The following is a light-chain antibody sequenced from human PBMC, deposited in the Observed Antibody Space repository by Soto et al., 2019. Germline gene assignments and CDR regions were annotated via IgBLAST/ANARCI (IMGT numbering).Light chain of an antibody. CDR3: CSYAATYVYV. V-gene: IGLV2-11*01. CDR1: SSDVGGYDF. J-gene: IGLJ1*01. CDR2: DVT. Sequence: QSALTQPRSVSGSPGQSVTVSCTGTSSDVGGYDFVSWYQQHPGKAPKLMIYDVTKRPSGVPDRFSGSKSGNTASLTISGLQAEDEAVYCCCSYAATYVYVFGTGTKLTVL.